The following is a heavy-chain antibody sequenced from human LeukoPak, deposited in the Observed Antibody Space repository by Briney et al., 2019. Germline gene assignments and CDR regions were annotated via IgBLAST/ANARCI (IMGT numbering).Heavy chain of an antibody. J-gene: IGHJ4*02. D-gene: IGHD2-2*03. CDR1: GGTFSSYA. V-gene: IGHV1-69*06. CDR2: IIPIFGTA. Sequence: SVKVSCKASGGTFSSYAISWVRQAPGQGLEWMGGIIPIFGTANYAKKFQGRVTITADKSTSTAYMELSSLRSEDTAVYYCARDPGDCSSTSCYLGPGYWGQGTLVTVSS. CDR3: ARDPGDCSSTSCYLGPGY.